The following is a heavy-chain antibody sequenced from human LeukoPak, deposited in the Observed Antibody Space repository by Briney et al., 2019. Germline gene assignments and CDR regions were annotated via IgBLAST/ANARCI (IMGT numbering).Heavy chain of an antibody. J-gene: IGHJ4*02. Sequence: GGSLRLSCAASGFTFDDYAMHWVRQAPGKGLEWVSGISWNSGTIGYADSVRGRFTISRDSAKNSLYLQMNSLRAEDTALYYCAKDFGAAAGFGFDYWGQGTLVTVSS. CDR2: ISWNSGTI. CDR3: AKDFGAAAGFGFDY. CDR1: GFTFDDYA. D-gene: IGHD6-13*01. V-gene: IGHV3-9*01.